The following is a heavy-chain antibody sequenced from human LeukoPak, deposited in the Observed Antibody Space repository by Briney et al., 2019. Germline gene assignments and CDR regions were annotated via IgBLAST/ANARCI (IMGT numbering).Heavy chain of an antibody. Sequence: ASVKVSCKVSGYTFTDYYMHWVQQAPGQGLEWMGRINPNSGGTNYAQKFQGRVTMTRDTSISTAYMELSRLRSDDTAVYYCANSGFITMVRGVPFDYWGQGTLVTVSS. J-gene: IGHJ4*02. CDR2: INPNSGGT. CDR3: ANSGFITMVRGVPFDY. CDR1: GYTFTDYY. D-gene: IGHD3-10*01. V-gene: IGHV1-2*06.